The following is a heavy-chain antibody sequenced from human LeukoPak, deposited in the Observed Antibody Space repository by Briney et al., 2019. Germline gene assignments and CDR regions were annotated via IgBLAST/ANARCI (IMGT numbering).Heavy chain of an antibody. CDR3: TTDLDYYDSSGYYYYFDY. J-gene: IGHJ4*02. D-gene: IGHD3-22*01. CDR1: GFTFSNAW. CDR2: IKSKTDGGTT. V-gene: IGHV3-15*01. Sequence: GGSLRLSCAASGFTFSNAWMSWVRQAPGKGLEWVGRIKSKTDGGTTDYAAPVKGRFTISRDDSKNTLYLQMNSLKTKDTAVYYCTTDLDYYDSSGYYYYFDYWGQGTLVTVSS.